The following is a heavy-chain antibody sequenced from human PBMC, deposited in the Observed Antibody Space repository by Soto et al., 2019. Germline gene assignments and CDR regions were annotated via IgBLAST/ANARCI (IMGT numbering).Heavy chain of an antibody. J-gene: IGHJ4*02. D-gene: IGHD6-6*01. Sequence: QPGGSLRLSCAASGFTFSSYAMSWVRQAPGKGLEWVSAISGSGGSTYYADSVKGRFTISRDNSKNTPYLQMNSLRAEDTAVYYCAKSLSARPDYFDYWGQGTLVTVSS. V-gene: IGHV3-23*01. CDR1: GFTFSSYA. CDR2: ISGSGGST. CDR3: AKSLSARPDYFDY.